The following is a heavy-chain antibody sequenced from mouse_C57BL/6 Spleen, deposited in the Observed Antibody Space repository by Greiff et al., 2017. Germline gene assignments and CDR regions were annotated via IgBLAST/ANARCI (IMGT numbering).Heavy chain of an antibody. CDR2: ISYDGSN. CDR3: AREDYAWFAY. Sequence: ESGPGLVKPSQSLSLTCSVTGYSITSGYYWNWIRQFPGNKLEWMGYISYDGSNNYNQSLKNRISITRDTSKNQFCLKLNSVTTEDTATYYCAREDYAWFAYWGQGTLVTVSA. V-gene: IGHV3-6*01. J-gene: IGHJ3*01. D-gene: IGHD2-4*01. CDR1: GYSITSGYY.